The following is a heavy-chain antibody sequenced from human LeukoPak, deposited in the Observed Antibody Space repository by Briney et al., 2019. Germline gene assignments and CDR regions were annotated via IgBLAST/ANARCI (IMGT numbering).Heavy chain of an antibody. CDR1: GGSISSYY. CDR2: IYTSGST. Sequence: PSETLSLTCTVSGGSISSYYWSWIRQPAGKGLEWIGRIYTSGSTNYNPSLKSRVTMSVDTSKNQYSLKLSSVTAAATAVYYCARSKVVPAAISKSAAAGTIEDADYWGQGTLVTVSS. V-gene: IGHV4-4*07. CDR3: ARSKVVPAAISKSAAAGTIEDADY. J-gene: IGHJ4*02. D-gene: IGHD2-2*01.